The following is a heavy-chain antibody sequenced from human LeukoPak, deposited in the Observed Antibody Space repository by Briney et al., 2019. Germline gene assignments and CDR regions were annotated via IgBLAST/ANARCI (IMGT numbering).Heavy chain of an antibody. Sequence: SETLSLTCTVSGGSISSRSDYWGWIRQPPGKGLEWIGSIYYSGSTYYNVSFKSRVTISADTSKNQFSLKLSSVTAADTAVYYCARHYDFWSGSGLDYGMDVWGQGTTVTVSS. CDR2: IYYSGST. CDR3: ARHYDFWSGSGLDYGMDV. D-gene: IGHD3-3*01. V-gene: IGHV4-39*01. CDR1: GGSISSRSDY. J-gene: IGHJ6*02.